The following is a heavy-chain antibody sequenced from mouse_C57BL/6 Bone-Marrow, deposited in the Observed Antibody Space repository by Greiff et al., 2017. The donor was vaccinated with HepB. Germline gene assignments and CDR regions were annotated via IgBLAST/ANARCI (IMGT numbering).Heavy chain of an antibody. J-gene: IGHJ3*01. V-gene: IGHV1-50*01. CDR2: IDPSDSYT. D-gene: IGHD2-3*01. CDR3: AYERGFAY. Sequence: QVQLKQPGAELVKPGASVKLSCKASGYTFTSYWMQWVKQRPGQGLEWIGEIDPSDSYTNYNQKFKGKATLTVDTSSSTAYMQHSSLTSEDSAVYCCAYERGFAYWGQGTLVTVSA. CDR1: GYTFTSYW.